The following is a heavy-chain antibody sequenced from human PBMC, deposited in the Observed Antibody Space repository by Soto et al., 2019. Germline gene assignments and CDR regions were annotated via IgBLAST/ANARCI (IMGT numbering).Heavy chain of an antibody. CDR3: ARDLGYLTAFDY. D-gene: IGHD5-18*01. CDR2: INAGNGNT. Sequence: GASVKVSCKASGYTVTSYAMHWVRQAPGQRLEWMGWINAGNGNTKYSQKFQGRVTITRDTSASTAYMELSSLRSEDTAVYYCARDLGYLTAFDYWGQGTLVTVSS. J-gene: IGHJ4*02. CDR1: GYTVTSYA. V-gene: IGHV1-3*01.